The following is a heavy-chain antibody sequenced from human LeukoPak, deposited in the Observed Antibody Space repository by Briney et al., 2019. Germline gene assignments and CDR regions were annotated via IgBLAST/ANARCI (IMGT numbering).Heavy chain of an antibody. CDR3: ARVAAVVTAVSDY. Sequence: GASVKVSCKASGYTFTSFDINWVRQATGQGLEWMGWTNPNSGNTGYAQKLQGRVTMTTDTSTSTAHMELRSLRSDDTAVYYCARVAAVVTAVSDYWGQGTLVTVSS. CDR2: TNPNSGNT. V-gene: IGHV1-8*02. D-gene: IGHD6-13*01. CDR1: GYTFTSFD. J-gene: IGHJ4*02.